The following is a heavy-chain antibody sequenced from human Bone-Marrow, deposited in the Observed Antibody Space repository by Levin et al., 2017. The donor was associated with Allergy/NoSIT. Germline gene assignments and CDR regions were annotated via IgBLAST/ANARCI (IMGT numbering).Heavy chain of an antibody. Sequence: PSETLSLTCTVSGGSISSEYWSWIRQSPGKGLEWLGFIYYSGSTKYNPSLKSPITISVDTSRTRFSLTLKSVTAADTAVYYCARLQDYPSGYGAQYFDVWGQGAKVTVSS. V-gene: IGHV4-59*01. CDR2: IYYSGST. D-gene: IGHD3-22*01. J-gene: IGHJ6*02. CDR1: GGSISSEY. CDR3: ARLQDYPSGYGAQYFDV.